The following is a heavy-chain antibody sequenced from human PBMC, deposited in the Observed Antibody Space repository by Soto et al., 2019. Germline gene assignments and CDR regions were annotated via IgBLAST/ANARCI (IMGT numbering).Heavy chain of an antibody. Sequence: QVQLVESGGGVVQPGRSLRLSCAASGFIFSSYAMHWVRQAPGKGLEWVAVISDDGSTKYYADSVKGRFTISRDNSKNTLYLQMNSLSDEDTAVYYCTRADPTVTLSVFDPWGQGTLVTVSS. J-gene: IGHJ5*02. V-gene: IGHV3-30-3*01. CDR1: GFIFSSYA. D-gene: IGHD4-17*01. CDR3: TRADPTVTLSVFDP. CDR2: ISDDGSTK.